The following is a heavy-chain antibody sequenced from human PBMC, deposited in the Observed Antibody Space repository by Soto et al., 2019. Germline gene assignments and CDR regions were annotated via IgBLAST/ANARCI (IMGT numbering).Heavy chain of an antibody. CDR3: ARYGSGSFYYYYGMDV. Sequence: SETLSLTCAVYGGSFSGYYWSWIRQPPGKGLEWIGEINHSGSTNYNPSLKSRVTISVDTSKNQFSLKLSSVTAADPALHYCARYGSGSFYYYYGMDVWGQGTTVTVSS. V-gene: IGHV4-34*01. D-gene: IGHD3-10*01. J-gene: IGHJ6*02. CDR1: GGSFSGYY. CDR2: INHSGST.